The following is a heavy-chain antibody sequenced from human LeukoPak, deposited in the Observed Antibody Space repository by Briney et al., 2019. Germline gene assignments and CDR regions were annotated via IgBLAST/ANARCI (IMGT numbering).Heavy chain of an antibody. CDR3: AKGLWAAPHTFDI. Sequence: PGGSLRLSCAASGFTFSSYAMSWVRQAPGKGLEWVSAISGSGGSTYYADSVKGRFTISRDNSKNTLYLQMNGLSAEDTALYYCAKGLWAAPHTFDIWGQGTMVTVSS. CDR1: GFTFSSYA. V-gene: IGHV3-23*01. D-gene: IGHD6-13*01. CDR2: ISGSGGST. J-gene: IGHJ3*02.